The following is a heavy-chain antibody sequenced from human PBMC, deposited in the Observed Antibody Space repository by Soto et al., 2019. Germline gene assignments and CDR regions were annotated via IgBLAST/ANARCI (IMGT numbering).Heavy chain of an antibody. CDR1: GFTFTSSA. CDR3: AAGVKEEISITNDY. Sequence: ASVKVSCKASGFTFTSSAVQWVRQARGQRLEWIGWIVVGSGNTNYAQKFQERVTITRDMSTSTAYMELSSLRSEDTAVYYCAAGVKEEISITNDYWGQGTLVTVSS. CDR2: IVVGSGNT. V-gene: IGHV1-58*01. D-gene: IGHD2-21*01. J-gene: IGHJ4*02.